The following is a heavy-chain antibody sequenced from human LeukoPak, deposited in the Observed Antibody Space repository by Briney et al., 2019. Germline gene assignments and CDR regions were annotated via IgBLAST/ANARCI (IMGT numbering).Heavy chain of an antibody. CDR3: ARGDILTGYSY. J-gene: IGHJ4*02. CDR1: GGSFSGYY. Sequence: SETLSLTCAVYGGSFSGYYWSWIRQPPGKGLEWIGEINHSGSTKYNPSLKSRVTISVDTSKNQFSLKVSSATAADTAVYYCARGDILTGYSYWGQGTLVTVSS. D-gene: IGHD3-9*01. CDR2: INHSGST. V-gene: IGHV4-34*01.